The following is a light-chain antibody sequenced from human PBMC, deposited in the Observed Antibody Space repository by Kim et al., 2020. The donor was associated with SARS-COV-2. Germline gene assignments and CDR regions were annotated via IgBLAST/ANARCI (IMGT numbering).Light chain of an antibody. CDR2: LNSDGSH. V-gene: IGLV4-69*01. Sequence: QLVLTQSPSASASLGASVKLTCTLSSWHSSYAIAWHQQQPEKGPRYLMKLNSDGSHSKGDGIPDRFSGSSSGAERYLTISSLQSEDEADYYCQTWGTGTLWVFGGGTQLTVL. CDR1: SWHSSYA. J-gene: IGLJ3*02. CDR3: QTWGTGTLWV.